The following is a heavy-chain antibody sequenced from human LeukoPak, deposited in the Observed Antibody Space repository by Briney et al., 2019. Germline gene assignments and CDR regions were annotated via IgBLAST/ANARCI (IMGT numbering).Heavy chain of an antibody. J-gene: IGHJ6*02. CDR2: INPSGGST. CDR1: GYTFTSYY. CDR3: ARLVAARRSYYYYGMDV. D-gene: IGHD6-6*01. Sequence: GASVKVSCKASGYTFTSYYMHWVRQAPGQGLEWMGIINPSGGSTSYAQKFQGRVTMTRDTSTSTVYMELSSLRSEDTAVYYCARLVAARRSYYYYGMDVWGQGTTVTVSS. V-gene: IGHV1-46*01.